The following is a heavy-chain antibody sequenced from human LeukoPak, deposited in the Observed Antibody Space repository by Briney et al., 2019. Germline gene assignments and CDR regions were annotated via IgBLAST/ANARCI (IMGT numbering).Heavy chain of an antibody. CDR1: GGSFSGYY. CDR2: INHSGST. D-gene: IGHD3-3*01. V-gene: IGHV4-34*01. Sequence: PSETLSLTCAVYGGSFSGYYWSWIRQPPGKGLEWIGEINHSGSTNYNPFLKSRVTISVDTSKNQFSLKLSSVTAADTAVYYCARGSPLYFWSGYYPLYWFDPWGQGTLVTVSS. CDR3: ARGSPLYFWSGYYPLYWFDP. J-gene: IGHJ5*02.